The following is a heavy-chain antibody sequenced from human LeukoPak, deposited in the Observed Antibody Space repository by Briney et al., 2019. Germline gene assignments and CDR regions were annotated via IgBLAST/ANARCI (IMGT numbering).Heavy chain of an antibody. V-gene: IGHV4-4*07. J-gene: IGHJ6*03. CDR1: GGSISSYY. CDR2: ISTSGST. CDR3: ARASYGDYGRYYYYYMDV. D-gene: IGHD4-17*01. Sequence: SETLSLTCTASGGSISSYYWSWIRQPAGKGLEWIGRISTSGSTNYNPSLKSRVTMSVDPSKNQFSLKLTSVTAADTAVYYCARASYGDYGRYYYYYMDVWGKGTTVTVSS.